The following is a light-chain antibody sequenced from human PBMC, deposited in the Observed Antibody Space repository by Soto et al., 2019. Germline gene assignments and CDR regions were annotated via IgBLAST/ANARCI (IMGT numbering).Light chain of an antibody. Sequence: DILMTQSPNSLAVSLGERATIKCKSSQSLLYNVNNKNYLGWYQQKAGQPPKLLLYWASYRESGVPDRFSGSGSGTDFALTISSLQAEDVAVYYCQQYYDTPWTFGQGTKVDI. CDR2: WAS. CDR1: QSLLYNVNNKNY. V-gene: IGKV4-1*01. J-gene: IGKJ1*01. CDR3: QQYYDTPWT.